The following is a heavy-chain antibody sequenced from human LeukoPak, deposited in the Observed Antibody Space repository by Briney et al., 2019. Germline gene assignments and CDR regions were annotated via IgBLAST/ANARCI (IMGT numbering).Heavy chain of an antibody. CDR3: ARGRNWIGRGFGY. D-gene: IGHD1-1*01. Sequence: PSETLSLTCTVSGGSISSGDYYWSWIRQPPGKGLEWIGYIYYSGSTYYNPSLKSRVTISVDTSKNQFSLKLSSVTAADTAVYYCARGRNWIGRGFGYWGQGTLVTVSS. V-gene: IGHV4-30-4*01. CDR2: IYYSGST. J-gene: IGHJ4*02. CDR1: GGSISSGDYY.